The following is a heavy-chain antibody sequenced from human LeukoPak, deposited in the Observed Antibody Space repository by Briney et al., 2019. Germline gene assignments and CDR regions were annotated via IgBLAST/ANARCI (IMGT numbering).Heavy chain of an antibody. CDR1: GYTFTGYY. J-gene: IGHJ3*02. CDR2: INPNSGGT. D-gene: IGHD3-3*01. Sequence: ASVKVSCKASGYTFTGYYMHWVRQAPGQGLEWMGWINPNSGGTNYAQKFQGRVTMTRDTSISTAYMELSRLRSDDTAVYYCARDRSLYNDFWSGYYAFDIWGQGTMVTVSP. V-gene: IGHV1-2*02. CDR3: ARDRSLYNDFWSGYYAFDI.